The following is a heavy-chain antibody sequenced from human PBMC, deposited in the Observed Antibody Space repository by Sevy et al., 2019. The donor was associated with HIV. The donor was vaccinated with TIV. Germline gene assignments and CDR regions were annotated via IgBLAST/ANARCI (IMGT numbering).Heavy chain of an antibody. CDR3: AKDLDYFDSSAGPSSLIYNYYYGLEV. J-gene: IGHJ6*02. CDR2: ISYDGSNK. V-gene: IGHV3-30*18. CDR1: GFTFSSFG. Sequence: GGSLRLSCAASGFTFSSFGMHWVRQAPGKGLEWVSFISYDGSNKKYADSVKGRLTVSRNKSKVTLYLQMNSLRAEDTAVYYCAKDLDYFDSSAGPSSLIYNYYYGLEVWGPGTTVTVSS. D-gene: IGHD3-22*01.